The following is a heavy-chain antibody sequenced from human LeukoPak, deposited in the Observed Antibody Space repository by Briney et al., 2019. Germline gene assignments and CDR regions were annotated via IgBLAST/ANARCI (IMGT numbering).Heavy chain of an antibody. CDR2: IYYSGST. Sequence: SETLSLTCTVSGGSISSYYWSWIRQPPGKGLEWIGYIYYSGSTNYNPSLKSRVTISVGTSKNQFSLKLSPVTAADTAVYYCARGGYYYDSSGYYYAFDIWGQGTMVTVSS. V-gene: IGHV4-59*01. CDR1: GGSISSYY. CDR3: ARGGYYYDSSGYYYAFDI. D-gene: IGHD3-22*01. J-gene: IGHJ3*02.